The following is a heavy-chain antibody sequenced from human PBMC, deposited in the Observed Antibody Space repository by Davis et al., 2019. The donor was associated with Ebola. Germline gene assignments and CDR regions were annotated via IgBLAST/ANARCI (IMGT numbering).Heavy chain of an antibody. J-gene: IGHJ6*02. CDR2: ISSSGSTI. D-gene: IGHD6-6*01. Sequence: GESLKISCAASGFTFSSYEMNWVRQAPGKGLEWVSYISSSGSTIYYADSVKGRFTISRDNAKNSLYLQMNSLRAEDTAVYYCARSTRDSSSSTPLFPSWGTYYYYYGMDVWGQGTTVTVSS. CDR1: GFTFSSYE. V-gene: IGHV3-48*03. CDR3: ARSTRDSSSSTPLFPSWGTYYYYYGMDV.